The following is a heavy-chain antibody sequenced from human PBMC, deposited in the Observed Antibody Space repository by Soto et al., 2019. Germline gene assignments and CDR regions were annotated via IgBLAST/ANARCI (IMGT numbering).Heavy chain of an antibody. CDR3: ARILFGRSVAGGYLYMAV. CDR1: GFSLSNGKVG. J-gene: IGHJ6*03. D-gene: IGHD6-19*01. V-gene: IGHV2-26*01. Sequence: HVTLKESGPVLVKPTETLTLTCTVSGFSLSNGKVGVSWIRQPPGKALEWLAHIFSNDEKSYRTTLKSRLTISEDTSKSQVVLTMTNVDPVDTATYYCARILFGRSVAGGYLYMAVWGKGTTVTVSS. CDR2: IFSNDEK.